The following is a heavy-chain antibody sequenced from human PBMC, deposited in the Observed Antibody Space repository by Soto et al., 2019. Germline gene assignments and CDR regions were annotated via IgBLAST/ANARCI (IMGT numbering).Heavy chain of an antibody. J-gene: IGHJ6*02. V-gene: IGHV3-21*01. CDR3: ASVRSYSYGKGYGMDV. D-gene: IGHD5-18*01. Sequence: EVQLVESGGGLVQPGWSLRLSGAASVFTFSTYSMNWVRQAPGKGLDWVSAISSSSGYIYYADSVKGRLTISREDAQHSLSLQMNSLRAEDTAVYYCASVRSYSYGKGYGMDVWGPGTTVTVSS. CDR2: ISSSSGYI. CDR1: VFTFSTYS.